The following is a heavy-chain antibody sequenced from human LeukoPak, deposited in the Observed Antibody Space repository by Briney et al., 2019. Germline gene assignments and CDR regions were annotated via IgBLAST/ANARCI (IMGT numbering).Heavy chain of an antibody. V-gene: IGHV3-74*01. CDR1: GFTVSSNY. Sequence: GGSLRLSCAASGFTVSSNYMSWVRQAPGKGLEWVSRINSDGSSTSYADSVKGRFTISRDNAKNTLYLQMNSLRAEDTAVYYCAREGVDTVLKFDPWGQGTLVTVSS. D-gene: IGHD5-18*01. CDR3: AREGVDTVLKFDP. CDR2: INSDGSST. J-gene: IGHJ5*02.